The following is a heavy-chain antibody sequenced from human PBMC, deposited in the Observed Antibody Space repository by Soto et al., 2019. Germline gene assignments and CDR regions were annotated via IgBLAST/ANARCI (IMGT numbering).Heavy chain of an antibody. CDR1: GFPFSRYW. CDR3: GRDLPYISGRPVVWFDP. D-gene: IGHD6-6*01. J-gene: IGHJ5*02. V-gene: IGHV3-7*01. Sequence: PGGSLKLSCTAFGFPFSRYWMSWVRQAPGKGLEWVANIKQGGSEKSYVDSVKGRFRISRDNAKNSLYLQMNSLRVEDTAVYFFGRDLPYISGRPVVWFDPWGHGTLVTVPS. CDR2: IKQGGSEK.